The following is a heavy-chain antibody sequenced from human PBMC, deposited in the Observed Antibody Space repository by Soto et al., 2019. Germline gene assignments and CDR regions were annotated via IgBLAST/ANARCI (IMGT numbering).Heavy chain of an antibody. CDR2: ISHDGEKK. D-gene: IGHD6-13*01. Sequence: GALRLSCLGYGFVFNDFPLHWVRQAPGKGLEWLAVISHDGEKKYYAGSVKGRFAISRDKSNDTVFLHLSSLTPDDTAVYFCARENSATLLDSWGQGTLVIGSA. V-gene: IGHV3-30*09. CDR3: ARENSATLLDS. CDR1: GFVFNDFP. J-gene: IGHJ4*02.